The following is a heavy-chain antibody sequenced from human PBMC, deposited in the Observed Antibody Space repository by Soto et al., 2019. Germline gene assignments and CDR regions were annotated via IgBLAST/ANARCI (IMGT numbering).Heavy chain of an antibody. CDR1: GFTFSSYA. Sequence: GGSLRLSCAASGFTFSSYAIHWVRQAPGKGLEWVAVISSDGRNKHYADSVKGRFTFSRDNSKNTVYLQMDSLRGEDTAVYYCAKDVTMAGTWIDYWGQGALVTVSS. CDR3: AKDVTMAGTWIDY. V-gene: IGHV3-30*04. J-gene: IGHJ4*02. CDR2: ISSDGRNK. D-gene: IGHD6-19*01.